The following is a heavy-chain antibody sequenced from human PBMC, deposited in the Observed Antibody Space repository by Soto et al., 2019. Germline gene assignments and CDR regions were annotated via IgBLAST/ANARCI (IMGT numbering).Heavy chain of an antibody. Sequence: GGSLRLSCAASGFTFDDYAMHWVRQAPGKGLEWVSGISWNSGSIGYADSVKGRFTISRDNAKNSLYLQMNSLRAEDTALYYCAKDIRIAVAGYIRGAFDIWGQGTMVTVSS. CDR1: GFTFDDYA. CDR2: ISWNSGSI. J-gene: IGHJ3*02. D-gene: IGHD6-19*01. V-gene: IGHV3-9*01. CDR3: AKDIRIAVAGYIRGAFDI.